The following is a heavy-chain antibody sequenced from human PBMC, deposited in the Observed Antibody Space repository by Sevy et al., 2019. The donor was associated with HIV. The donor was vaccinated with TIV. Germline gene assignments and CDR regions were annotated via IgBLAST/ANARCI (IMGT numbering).Heavy chain of an antibody. CDR3: ARGGYYGYSGLDY. CDR1: GFTFNSYT. D-gene: IGHD3-10*01. V-gene: IGHV3-7*01. CDR2: IKEDGTEI. Sequence: GGSLRLSCAASGFTFNSYTMNWDRQAPGKGLEWVANIKEDGTEIYYLDSLKGRFTISRDNAKNLLYLQMNSLRAEDTAVYYCARGGYYGYSGLDYWGQGTLVTVSS. J-gene: IGHJ4*02.